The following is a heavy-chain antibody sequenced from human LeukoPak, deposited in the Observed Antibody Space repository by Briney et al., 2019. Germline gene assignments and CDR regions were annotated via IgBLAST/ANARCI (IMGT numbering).Heavy chain of an antibody. V-gene: IGHV4-34*01. J-gene: IGHJ4*02. Sequence: LETLSLTCAVYGGSFSGYYWGWIRQPPGKGLEWIGGIYYSGSTYYNPSLKSRVTISVDTSKNQFSLKLSSVTAADTAVYYCARDGFVVVRGVTEDYWGQGTLVTVSS. CDR3: ARDGFVVVRGVTEDY. D-gene: IGHD3-10*01. CDR1: GGSFSGYY. CDR2: IYYSGST.